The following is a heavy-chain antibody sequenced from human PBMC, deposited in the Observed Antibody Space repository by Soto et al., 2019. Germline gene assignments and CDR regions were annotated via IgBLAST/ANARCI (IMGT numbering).Heavy chain of an antibody. CDR3: AKFKGRYCTNGVCFTPADY. CDR1: GFTFSSYA. J-gene: IGHJ4*02. Sequence: PGGSLRLSCAASGFTFSSYAMSWVRQAPGKGLEWVSAISGSGGSTYYADSVKGRFTISRDNSKNTLYLQMNSLRAEDTAVYYCAKFKGRYCTNGVCFTPADYWGQGTLVTVSS. V-gene: IGHV3-23*01. CDR2: ISGSGGST. D-gene: IGHD2-8*01.